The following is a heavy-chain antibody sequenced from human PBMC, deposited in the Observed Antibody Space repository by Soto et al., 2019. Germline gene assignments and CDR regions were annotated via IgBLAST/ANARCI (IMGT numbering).Heavy chain of an antibody. CDR1: GYTFTAHG. V-gene: IGHV1-18*01. J-gene: IGHJ5*02. D-gene: IGHD2-2*01. CDR3: ARDLGYCRSGTCYREWFDP. Sequence: QVQLVQSGAEVKKPGASVKDSCKTSGYTFTAHGISWVRQAPGRGLEWMGWVSGDNSHTNYAQSLQDRVTMTTDISTNTAYMELRSLRSDDTAVYYCARDLGYCRSGTCYREWFDPWGQGTLVTVSS. CDR2: VSGDNSHT.